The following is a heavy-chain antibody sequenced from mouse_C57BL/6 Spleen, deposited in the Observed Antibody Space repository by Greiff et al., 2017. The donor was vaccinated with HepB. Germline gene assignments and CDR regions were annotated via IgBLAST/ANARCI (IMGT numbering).Heavy chain of an antibody. CDR3: ARGITVVATDY. CDR1: GYTFTDYN. D-gene: IGHD1-1*01. Sequence: VQLQQSGPELVQPGASVKIPCKASGYTFTDYNMDWVKQSHGKSLEWIGDINPNNGGTIYNQKFKGKATLTVDKSSSTAYMELRSLTSEDTAVYYGARGITVVATDYWGEGTTPTVSS. CDR2: INPNNGGT. V-gene: IGHV1-18*01. J-gene: IGHJ2*01.